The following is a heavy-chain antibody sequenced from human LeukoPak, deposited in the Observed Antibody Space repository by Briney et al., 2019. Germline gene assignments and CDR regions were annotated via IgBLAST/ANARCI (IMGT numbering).Heavy chain of an antibody. CDR1: DASISGYY. CDR2: IYYSGST. V-gene: IGHV4-59*01. D-gene: IGHD6-13*01. J-gene: IGHJ5*02. Sequence: SETLSLTCTVSDASISGYYWSWIRQPPGQGLEWIGHIYYSGSTRYNPSLNSRGTISGDMSKNQFSLKLSSVTAADTAVYYCASIATSLDWFDPWGQGTLVTVSS. CDR3: ASIATSLDWFDP.